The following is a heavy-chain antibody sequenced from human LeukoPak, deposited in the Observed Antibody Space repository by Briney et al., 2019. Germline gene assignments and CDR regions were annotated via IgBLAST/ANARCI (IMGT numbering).Heavy chain of an antibody. CDR1: GGSISSYY. CDR2: IYYSGST. D-gene: IGHD6-13*01. Sequence: SETLSLTCTASGGSISSYYWSWIRQPPGKGLEWIGYIYYSGSTNYNPSLKSRVTISVDTSKNQFSLKLSSVTAADTAVYYCATSAIAAAATGAYIWGQGTMVTVSS. J-gene: IGHJ3*02. V-gene: IGHV4-59*01. CDR3: ATSAIAAAATGAYI.